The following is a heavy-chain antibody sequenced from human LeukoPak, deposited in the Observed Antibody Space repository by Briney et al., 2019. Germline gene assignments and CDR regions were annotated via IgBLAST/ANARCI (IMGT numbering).Heavy chain of an antibody. CDR2: IYTSGST. J-gene: IGHJ3*02. Sequence: SETLSLTCTVSGGSISSYYWSWIRQPAGKGLEWIGRIYTSGSTNYNPSLKSRVTISVDTSKNQFSLKLSSVTAADTAVYYCASPIYSSGFGYDAFDIWGQGTMVTVSS. V-gene: IGHV4-4*07. CDR3: ASPIYSSGFGYDAFDI. D-gene: IGHD6-19*01. CDR1: GGSISSYY.